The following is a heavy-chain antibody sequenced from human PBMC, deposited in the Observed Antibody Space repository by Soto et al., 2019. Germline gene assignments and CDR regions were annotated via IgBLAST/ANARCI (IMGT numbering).Heavy chain of an antibody. D-gene: IGHD6-13*01. V-gene: IGHV5-51*01. CDR2: IYPGDSDT. CDR1: GYSFTSYW. Sequence: GESLKISCKGSGYSFTSYWIGWVRQMPGKGLEWMGIIYPGDSDTRYSPSFQGQVTISADKSISTAYLQWSSLKASDTAMYYCARQEGDYSSSWNRLFDYWGQGTLVTVSS. J-gene: IGHJ4*02. CDR3: ARQEGDYSSSWNRLFDY.